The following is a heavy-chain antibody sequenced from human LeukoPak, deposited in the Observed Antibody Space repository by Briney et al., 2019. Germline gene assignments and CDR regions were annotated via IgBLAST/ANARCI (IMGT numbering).Heavy chain of an antibody. CDR2: ISHSGST. CDR3: ARVWSTANWFDP. V-gene: IGHV4-34*01. D-gene: IGHD3-3*01. J-gene: IGHJ5*02. CDR1: GGSFSGYY. Sequence: SETLSLTCAVYGGSFSGYYWSWIRQPPGKGLEWIGEISHSGSTNYNPSLKSRVTISVDTSKNQFSLKLNSVTAADTAVYYCARVWSTANWFDPWGQGTLVTVSS.